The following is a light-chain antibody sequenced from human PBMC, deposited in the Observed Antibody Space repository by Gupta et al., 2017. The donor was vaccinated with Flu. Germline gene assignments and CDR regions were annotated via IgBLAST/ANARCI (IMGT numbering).Light chain of an antibody. Sequence: VSVAPGQTARLTCEANNIVSKVVHWYQQRPGQAPVLVVYDIADRPSGIPERFSGSNSGDTATLTISRVEAGDEADYYCQVWGNDRDHYVFG. CDR2: DIA. CDR3: QVWGNDRDHYV. J-gene: IGLJ1*01. CDR1: NIVSKV. V-gene: IGLV3-21*02.